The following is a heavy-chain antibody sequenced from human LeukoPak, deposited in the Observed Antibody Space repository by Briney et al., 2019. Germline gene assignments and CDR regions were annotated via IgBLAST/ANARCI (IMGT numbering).Heavy chain of an antibody. V-gene: IGHV4-59*01. J-gene: IGHJ2*01. D-gene: IGHD6-13*01. CDR3: ARGGGSSWYRYFDL. Sequence: PSETLSLTCTVSGGSISRYYWSWIRQPPGKGLEWIGYIYYSGSTNYNPSLKSRVTISVDTSKNQFSLKLSSVTAADTAVYYCARGGGSSWYRYFDLWGRGTLVTVSS. CDR2: IYYSGST. CDR1: GGSISRYY.